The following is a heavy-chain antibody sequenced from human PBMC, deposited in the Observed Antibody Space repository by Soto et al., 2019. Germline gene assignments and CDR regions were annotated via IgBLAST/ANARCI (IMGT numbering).Heavy chain of an antibody. J-gene: IGHJ3*02. V-gene: IGHV1-18*01. CDR3: ARDRDTAMVYDAFDI. Sequence: ASVKVSCKASGGTFSSYAISWVRQAPGQGLEWMGWISAYNGNTNYAQKLQGRVTMTTDTSTSTAYMELRSLRSDDTAVYYCARDRDTAMVYDAFDIWGQGTMVTVSS. D-gene: IGHD5-18*01. CDR2: ISAYNGNT. CDR1: GGTFSSYA.